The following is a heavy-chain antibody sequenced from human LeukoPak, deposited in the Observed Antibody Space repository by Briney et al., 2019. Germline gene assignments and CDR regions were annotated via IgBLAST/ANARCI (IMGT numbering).Heavy chain of an antibody. CDR2: ISPDGSYT. J-gene: IGHJ4*02. Sequence: GGSLRHSCAGSGFVFSDFYINWIRHSPGKGLEWLAYISPDGSYTTYGDSVKGRFVISRDNAKNSVSLQMNSLRVEDTAVYFCASDQVSGVFDYWGQGARVTVSS. D-gene: IGHD5/OR15-5a*01. V-gene: IGHV3-11*05. CDR3: ASDQVSGVFDY. CDR1: GFVFSDFY.